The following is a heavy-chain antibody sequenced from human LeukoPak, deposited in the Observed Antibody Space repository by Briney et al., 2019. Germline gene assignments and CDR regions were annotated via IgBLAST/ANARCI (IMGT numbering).Heavy chain of an antibody. CDR2: ISHDGSNK. D-gene: IGHD2-15*01. J-gene: IGHJ3*02. CDR1: GFTFSSYA. V-gene: IGHV3-30*04. Sequence: GSLRLSCAASGFTFSSYAMHWVRQAPGKGLEWVAVISHDGSNKYYADSVKGRFTISRDNSKNTLYLQMNSLRVEDTAVYYCARGVCSGGSCYRAPDAFDIWGQGTMVTVSP. CDR3: ARGVCSGGSCYRAPDAFDI.